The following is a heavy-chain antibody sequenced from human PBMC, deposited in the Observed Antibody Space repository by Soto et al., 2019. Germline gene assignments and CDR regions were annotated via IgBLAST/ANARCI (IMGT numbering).Heavy chain of an antibody. CDR3: VRDGSKTLRDWFDP. Sequence: SETLSLTCSVSGGSISKFYWSWIRKTAGKGLEWMGRVYATGTTDYNPSLRSRVAMSVDISRKTFSLRLTSVTAADTGMYYCVRDGSKTLRDWFDPCGHGKLVTVSS. CDR2: VYATGTT. D-gene: IGHD3-10*01. J-gene: IGHJ5*02. V-gene: IGHV4-4*07. CDR1: GGSISKFY.